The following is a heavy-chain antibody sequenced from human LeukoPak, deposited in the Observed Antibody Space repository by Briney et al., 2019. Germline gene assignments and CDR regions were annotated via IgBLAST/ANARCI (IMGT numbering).Heavy chain of an antibody. J-gene: IGHJ5*02. V-gene: IGHV3-23*01. Sequence: GGSLRLSCAASGFTFSSYAMSWVRQAPGKGLEWVSAISGSGGSTYYADSVKGRFTTSRDNSKNTLYLQMNSLRAEDTAVYYCAKNQMGYSYGPNWFDPWGQGTLVTVSS. D-gene: IGHD5-18*01. CDR1: GFTFSSYA. CDR3: AKNQMGYSYGPNWFDP. CDR2: ISGSGGST.